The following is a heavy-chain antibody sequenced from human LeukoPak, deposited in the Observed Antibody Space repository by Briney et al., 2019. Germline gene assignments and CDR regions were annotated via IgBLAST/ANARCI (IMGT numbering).Heavy chain of an antibody. CDR3: ARALVVSSSWYLTSGDAFDI. V-gene: IGHV4-59*01. CDR1: DGSISSYY. CDR2: IYYSGST. Sequence: SETLSLTCTVSDGSISSYYWSWIRQPPGKGLEWIGYIYYSGSTNYNPSLKSRVTISVDTSKNQFSLKLRSVTAADTAVYYCARALVVSSSWYLTSGDAFDIWGQGTMVTVSS. J-gene: IGHJ3*02. D-gene: IGHD6-13*01.